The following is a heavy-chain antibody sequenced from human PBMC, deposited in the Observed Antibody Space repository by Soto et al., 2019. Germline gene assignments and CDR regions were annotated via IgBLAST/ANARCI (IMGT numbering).Heavy chain of an antibody. CDR3: ARCVSRWIRGKKLWLET. D-gene: IGHD6-13*01. J-gene: IGHJ5*02. Sequence: ASVXVSFKSSGGTFSIYAIIFFLQAPGQGLDCIGGIIPIFVTAKYAQKFQGRVTITADESTSTAYMELSSLRSEDTAVYYCARCVSRWIRGKKLWLETWGQGTLV. CDR2: IIPIFVTA. V-gene: IGHV1-69*01. CDR1: GGTFSIYA.